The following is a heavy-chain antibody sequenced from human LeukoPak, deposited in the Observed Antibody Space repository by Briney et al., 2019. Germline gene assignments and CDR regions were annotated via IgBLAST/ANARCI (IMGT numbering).Heavy chain of an antibody. CDR1: GRSFSGYY. CDR2: TYSSGST. CDR3: ARHPRMGYFDY. Sequence: SETLSLTCTVSGRSFSGYYWSWIRQPPGKGLEWIGYTYSSGSTTYNPSLTSRVTISFDTSKNQFSLKLSSVTAADTAVYYCARHPRMGYFDYWGQGTLVTVSS. V-gene: IGHV4-59*08. J-gene: IGHJ4*02. D-gene: IGHD1-14*01.